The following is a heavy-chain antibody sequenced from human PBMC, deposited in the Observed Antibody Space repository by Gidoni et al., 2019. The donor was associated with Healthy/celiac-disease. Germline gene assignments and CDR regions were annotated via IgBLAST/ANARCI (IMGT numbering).Heavy chain of an antibody. Sequence: QVQLVQSGAEVKKPGSSVKVSCKASGGTFSSYTISWVRQAPGQGLEWMGRFIPILGIANYAQKFQGRVTITADKSTSTAYMELSSLRSEDTAVYYCARSRGYSYGHYGMDVWGQGTTVTVSS. D-gene: IGHD5-18*01. CDR2: FIPILGIA. V-gene: IGHV1-69*02. CDR3: ARSRGYSYGHYGMDV. J-gene: IGHJ6*02. CDR1: GGTFSSYT.